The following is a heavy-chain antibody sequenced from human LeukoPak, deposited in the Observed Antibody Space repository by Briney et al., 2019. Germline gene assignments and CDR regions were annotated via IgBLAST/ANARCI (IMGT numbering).Heavy chain of an antibody. V-gene: IGHV7-4-1*02. D-gene: IGHD3-22*01. CDR3: ASPAYYYDSSGYYYDNPPNADAFDI. CDR1: GYTFTSYA. CDR2: INTNTGNP. J-gene: IGHJ3*02. Sequence: ASVKVSCKASGYTFTSYAMNWVRQAPGQGLEWMGWINTNTGNPTYAQGFTGRFVFSLDTPVSTAYLQISSLKAEDTAVYYCASPAYYYDSSGYYYDNPPNADAFDIWGQGTMVTVSS.